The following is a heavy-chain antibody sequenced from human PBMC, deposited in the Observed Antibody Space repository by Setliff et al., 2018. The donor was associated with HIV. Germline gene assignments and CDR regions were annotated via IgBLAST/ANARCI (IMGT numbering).Heavy chain of an antibody. V-gene: IGHV2-5*02. Sequence: SGPTLVNPTQTLTLTCTFSGFSLTTSGVGVGWVRQPPGKALELLALIYWDDDKRYSPSLKSRFTITKDTSKNQVVLTMTNMDPVDTATYYCARVVINSSSNYYYGMDVWGQGTTVTVS. CDR2: IYWDDDK. J-gene: IGHJ6*02. CDR1: GFSLTTSGVG. CDR3: ARVVINSSSNYYYGMDV. D-gene: IGHD2-21*01.